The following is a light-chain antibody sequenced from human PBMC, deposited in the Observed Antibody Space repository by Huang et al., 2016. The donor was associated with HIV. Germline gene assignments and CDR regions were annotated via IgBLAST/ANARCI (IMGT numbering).Light chain of an antibody. J-gene: IGKJ4*01. V-gene: IGKV3-15*01. Sequence: EIVLTQSPATLSLSPGERAALSCRATQSILNKLAWYQQKASQSPRLLIYGASSRATGIPARCRGSGSGTDFTLTISSLQSEDFAVYYCQQYNNWPPLLTFGGGTKVEIK. CDR2: GAS. CDR1: QSILNK. CDR3: QQYNNWPPLLT.